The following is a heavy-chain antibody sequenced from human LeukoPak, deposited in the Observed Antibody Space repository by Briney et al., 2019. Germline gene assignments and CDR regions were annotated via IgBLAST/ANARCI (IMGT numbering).Heavy chain of an antibody. CDR2: ISTSVSTI. CDR3: AGGYGSGSYSA. Sequence: GGSLRLSCAASGFTFSAYYMSWVRQAPGKGLEWVSYISTSVSTISYTDSVKGRFTISRDNADNSLYLHMNSLRAEDTAVYYCAGGYGSGSYSAWGQGTLVTVSS. D-gene: IGHD3-10*01. V-gene: IGHV3-11*01. J-gene: IGHJ5*02. CDR1: GFTFSAYY.